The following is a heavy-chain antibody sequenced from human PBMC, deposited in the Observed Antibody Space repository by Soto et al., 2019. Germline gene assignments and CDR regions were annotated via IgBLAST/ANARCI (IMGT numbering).Heavy chain of an antibody. J-gene: IGHJ4*02. CDR2: IYWDDSK. CDR1: GFSLSTSGVG. CDR3: AHKGPEDLPLVY. Sequence: QITLKESGPTLVRPTQTLTLNCAFYGFSLSTSGVGVGWIRQPPGKALEWLAVIYWDDSKHYSPSLRRRLTSTKDTSNNQVVLTMTNMDPLEKGTYYCAHKGPEDLPLVYWGQGTLVTVSA. V-gene: IGHV2-5*02.